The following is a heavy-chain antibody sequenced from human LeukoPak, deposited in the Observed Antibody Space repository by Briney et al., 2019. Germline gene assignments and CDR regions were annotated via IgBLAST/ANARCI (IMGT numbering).Heavy chain of an antibody. V-gene: IGHV3-23*01. J-gene: IGHJ6*02. CDR1: GFIFTNYA. CDR2: LSASGGSS. D-gene: IGHD3-10*01. CDR3: ANIRGTAGTYSYSGMDV. Sequence: GGSLRLSCAASGFIFTNYAMSWVGQAPGKGLEWVSALSASGGSSYYADSMKGRFTISRDSSKNTLYLQMNGLRAEDTAVYYCANIRGTAGTYSYSGMDVWGQGTTVIVSS.